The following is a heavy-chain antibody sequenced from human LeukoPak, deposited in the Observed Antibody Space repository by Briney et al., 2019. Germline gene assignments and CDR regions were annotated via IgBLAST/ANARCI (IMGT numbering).Heavy chain of an antibody. V-gene: IGHV4-34*01. J-gene: IGHJ6*03. CDR1: GGSFSGHY. CDR2: INHSGST. D-gene: IGHD2-2*01. Sequence: PSETLSLTCAVYGGSFSGHYWSWIRQPPGKGLEWIGEINHSGSTNYNPSLKSRVTISVDTSKNQFSLKLSSVTAADTAVYYCAREGLVVVPAASPQYYMDVWGKGTTVTVSS. CDR3: AREGLVVVPAASPQYYMDV.